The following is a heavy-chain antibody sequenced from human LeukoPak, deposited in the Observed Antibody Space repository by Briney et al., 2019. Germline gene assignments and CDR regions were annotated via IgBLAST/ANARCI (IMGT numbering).Heavy chain of an antibody. J-gene: IGHJ4*02. CDR1: GFTFSNYA. Sequence: GGSLRLSCAASGFTFSNYAMSWVRRAPGKGQEWVSTISGSGGNTHYADSVKGRFTISRDNSKNTLYLQMNSLRAEDTAAYYCAKGLGFKRGLVPATAIYFDYWGQGTMVTVSS. CDR3: AKGLGFKRGLVPATAIYFDY. D-gene: IGHD2-2*01. CDR2: ISGSGGNT. V-gene: IGHV3-23*01.